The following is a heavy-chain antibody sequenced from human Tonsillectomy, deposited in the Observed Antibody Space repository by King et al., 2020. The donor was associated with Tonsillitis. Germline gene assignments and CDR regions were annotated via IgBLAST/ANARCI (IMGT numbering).Heavy chain of an antibody. CDR2: ISGSGGST. Sequence: VQLVESGGGLVQPGGSLRLSCAASGFTFSSYAMSWVRQAPGKGLEWVSAISGSGGSTYYADSVKGRFTISRDNSKNTLYLQMNSLRAEDTAVYYCAKDLRRYCGSGSMGGMDVWGQGTTVTVSS. D-gene: IGHD3-10*01. J-gene: IGHJ6*02. CDR3: AKDLRRYCGSGSMGGMDV. CDR1: GFTFSSYA. V-gene: IGHV3-23*04.